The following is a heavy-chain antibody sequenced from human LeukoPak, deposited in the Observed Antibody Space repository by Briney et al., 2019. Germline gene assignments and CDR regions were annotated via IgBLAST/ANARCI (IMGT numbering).Heavy chain of an antibody. CDR2: AFYSGST. CDR1: GDSISSSSYY. D-gene: IGHD2/OR15-2a*01. Sequence: SETLSLTCTVSGDSISSSSYYWEWIRQPPGKGLEWIGSAFYSGSTYYNPSLKSRVTISVDTSKNQFSLKLGSVTAADTAVYYCATQILLCHYYWGQGTPVTVSS. J-gene: IGHJ4*02. V-gene: IGHV4-39*01. CDR3: ATQILLCHYY.